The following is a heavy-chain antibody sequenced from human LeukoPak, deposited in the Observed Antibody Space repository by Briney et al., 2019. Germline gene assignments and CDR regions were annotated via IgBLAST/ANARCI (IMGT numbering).Heavy chain of an antibody. J-gene: IGHJ3*02. Sequence: ASVKVSCKASGYTFTGYYMHWVRQAPGQGLEWMGWINPNSGGTNYAQKFQGRVTMTRDTSISTAYMELSRLRSDDTAVYYCARRLGYCSSTSCQGAFDIWGQGTMVTVSS. CDR2: INPNSGGT. CDR1: GYTFTGYY. D-gene: IGHD2-2*01. V-gene: IGHV1-2*02. CDR3: ARRLGYCSSTSCQGAFDI.